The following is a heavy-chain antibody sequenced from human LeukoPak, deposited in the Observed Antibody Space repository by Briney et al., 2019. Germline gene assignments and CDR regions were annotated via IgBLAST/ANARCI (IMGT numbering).Heavy chain of an antibody. CDR1: GYTFTSYY. CDR2: IIPSGGST. V-gene: IGHV1-46*01. D-gene: IGHD3-22*01. Sequence: GASVKVSCKASGYTFTSYYMHWVRQAPGQGLEWMGIIIPSGGSTSHAQKFQGRVTMTRDTSISTAYMELSRLRSDDTAVYYCASLTYYYDSSGPGDAFDIWGQGTMVTVSS. CDR3: ASLTYYYDSSGPGDAFDI. J-gene: IGHJ3*02.